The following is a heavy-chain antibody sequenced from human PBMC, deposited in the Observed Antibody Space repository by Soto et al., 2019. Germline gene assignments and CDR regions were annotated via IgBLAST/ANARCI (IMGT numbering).Heavy chain of an antibody. D-gene: IGHD6-13*01. CDR2: INHSGST. V-gene: IGHV4-34*01. CDR3: ARPRYSSSWYRIPSYFDY. Sequence: SETLSLTCAVYGGSFSGYYWSWIRQPPGKGLEWIGEINHSGSTNYNPSLKSRVTISVDTSKNQFSLKLSSVTAADTAVYYCARPRYSSSWYRIPSYFDYWGQGTLVT. J-gene: IGHJ4*02. CDR1: GGSFSGYY.